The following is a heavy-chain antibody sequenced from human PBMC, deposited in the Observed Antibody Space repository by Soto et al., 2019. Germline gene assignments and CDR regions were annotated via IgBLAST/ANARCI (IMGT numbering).Heavy chain of an antibody. CDR2: IIPIFGTA. D-gene: IGHD3-22*01. CDR1: GGTFSSYA. J-gene: IGHJ4*02. CDR3: ARGGKYYYDSSGYYLLDY. Sequence: SVKVSCKASGGTFSSYAISWVRQAPGQGLEWMGGIIPIFGTANYAQKFQGRVTITADKSTSTAYMELSSLRSEDTAVYYCARGGKYYYDSSGYYLLDYWGQGTLVTVS. V-gene: IGHV1-69*06.